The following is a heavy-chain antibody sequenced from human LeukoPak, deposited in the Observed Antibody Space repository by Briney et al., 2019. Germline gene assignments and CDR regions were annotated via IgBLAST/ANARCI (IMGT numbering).Heavy chain of an antibody. V-gene: IGHV1-2*02. D-gene: IGHD6-19*01. Sequence: GASVKVSCKASGYTFTGYYIHWVRQATGQGLEWMGWINPNSGGTKYAQKFQGRVTMTRDTSISQAYMGLSRLRSDDTAVYYCAKGRVVAGTKSLTYNWLDPWGQGTLVTVSS. CDR2: INPNSGGT. CDR1: GYTFTGYY. CDR3: AKGRVVAGTKSLTYNWLDP. J-gene: IGHJ5*02.